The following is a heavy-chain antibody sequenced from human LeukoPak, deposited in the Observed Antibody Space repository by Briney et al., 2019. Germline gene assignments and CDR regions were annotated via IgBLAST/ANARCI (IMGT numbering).Heavy chain of an antibody. CDR2: INPNSGGT. V-gene: IGHV1-2*04. J-gene: IGHJ3*02. CDR1: GYTFTGYY. Sequence: GASVKVSCKASGYTFTGYYMHWVRQAPGQGLEWMGWINPNSGGTNYAQKFQGWVTMTRDTSISTAYMELSRLRSDDTAVYYCARDHRTGTLHDAFDIWGQGTMVTVSS. CDR3: ARDHRTGTLHDAFDI. D-gene: IGHD3/OR15-3a*01.